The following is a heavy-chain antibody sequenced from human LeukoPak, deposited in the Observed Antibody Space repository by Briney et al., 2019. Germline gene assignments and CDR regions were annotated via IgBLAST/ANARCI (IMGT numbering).Heavy chain of an antibody. D-gene: IGHD1-26*01. CDR3: ARDRGATSEDAFDI. V-gene: IGHV3-48*03. CDR2: ISSSGSTI. Sequence: GGSLRLSCAASGFTFSSYEMNWVRQAPGKGLEWVSYISSSGSTIYYADSVKGRFTISRDNSKNTLYLQMNSLRAGDTAVYYCARDRGATSEDAFDIWGQGTRVTVSS. CDR1: GFTFSSYE. J-gene: IGHJ3*02.